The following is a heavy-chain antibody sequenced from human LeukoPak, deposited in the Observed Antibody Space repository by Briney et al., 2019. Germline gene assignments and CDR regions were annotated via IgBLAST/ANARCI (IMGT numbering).Heavy chain of an antibody. CDR1: GGSISSYY. CDR2: IYYSGST. J-gene: IGHJ4*02. V-gene: IGHV4-59*01. CDR3: ARGVSVRFLEWLLTGLYFDY. D-gene: IGHD3-3*01. Sequence: PSETLSLTCTVSGGSISSYYWSWIRQPPGKRLEWIGYIYYSGSTNYNPSLKSRVTISVDTSKNQFSLKLSSVTAADTAVYYCARGVSVRFLEWLLTGLYFDYWGQGTLVTVSS.